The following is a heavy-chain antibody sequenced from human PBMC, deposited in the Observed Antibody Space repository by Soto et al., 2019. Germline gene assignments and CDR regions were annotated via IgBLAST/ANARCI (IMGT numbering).Heavy chain of an antibody. D-gene: IGHD5-18*01. CDR2: ISSSSSTI. CDR3: ARDVDTAMVSDGMDV. J-gene: IGHJ6*02. Sequence: EVQLVESGGGLVQPGGSLRLSCAASGFTFSSYSMNWVRQAPGKGLEWVSYISSSSSTIYYADSVKGRFTISRDHAKNSLYLLMNSQRDEDTAVYYCARDVDTAMVSDGMDVWGQGTTVTVSS. CDR1: GFTFSSYS. V-gene: IGHV3-48*02.